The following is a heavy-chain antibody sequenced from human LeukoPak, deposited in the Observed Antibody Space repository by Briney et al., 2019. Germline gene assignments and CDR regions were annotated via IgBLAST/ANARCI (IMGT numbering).Heavy chain of an antibody. Sequence: GGSLRLSCAASGFTFSNYWMSWVRQAPGKGLEWVANIKQDGSEKYYVNSVKGRFTISRDNAKNSLYLQMNSLRAEDTAIYYCARDRNILLWFGEFDYWGQGTLVTVSS. J-gene: IGHJ4*02. CDR2: IKQDGSEK. CDR1: GFTFSNYW. V-gene: IGHV3-7*01. CDR3: ARDRNILLWFGEFDY. D-gene: IGHD3-10*01.